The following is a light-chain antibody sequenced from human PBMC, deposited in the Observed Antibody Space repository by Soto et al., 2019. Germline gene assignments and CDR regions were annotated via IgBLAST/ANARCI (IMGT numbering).Light chain of an antibody. Sequence: EIVLTQSPGTLSLSPGERATLSCRASQSVRDNHVSWYRQKRGQPPKLLIYGASSRATGIPDRFSGRGSGTDFTLTISRLEPEDFASYYCHHYDRSPIFTFGPGTKVDI. CDR2: GAS. V-gene: IGKV3-20*01. CDR3: HHYDRSPIFT. J-gene: IGKJ3*01. CDR1: QSVRDNH.